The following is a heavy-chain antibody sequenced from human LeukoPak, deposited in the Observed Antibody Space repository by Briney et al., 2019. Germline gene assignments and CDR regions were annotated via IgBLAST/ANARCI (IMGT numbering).Heavy chain of an antibody. J-gene: IGHJ4*02. CDR2: VYTSGTT. D-gene: IGHD3-22*01. Sequence: SQTLSLTCTVSSASISSGSLYWNWIRQPAGKGLEWIGRVYTSGTTNYNPSLKSRVTISVDTSKNHFSPKLSSVTAADTAVYYCARSPDYDSTGYDYWGQGTLVTVSS. CDR1: SASISSGSLY. V-gene: IGHV4-61*02. CDR3: ARSPDYDSTGYDY.